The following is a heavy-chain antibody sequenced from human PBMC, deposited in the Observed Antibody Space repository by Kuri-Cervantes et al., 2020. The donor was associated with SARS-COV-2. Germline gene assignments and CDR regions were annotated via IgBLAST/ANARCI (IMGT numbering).Heavy chain of an antibody. CDR2: IYHTGKS. J-gene: IGHJ4*02. V-gene: IGHV4-59*01. Sequence: SETLSLTCTVSYASMTSFYWSWTRQSPGRGLEWIGYIYHTGKSNYSPSLESRVSMSMAASESRFYLTLTSVTAADTAIYYCASGNDFSLDYWGQGTLVTVSS. D-gene: IGHD1-1*01. CDR1: YASMTSFY. CDR3: ASGNDFSLDY.